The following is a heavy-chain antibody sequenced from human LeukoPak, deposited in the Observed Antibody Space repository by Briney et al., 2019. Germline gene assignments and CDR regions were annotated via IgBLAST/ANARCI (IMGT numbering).Heavy chain of an antibody. CDR2: ISGSGSST. CDR1: GFTFSSYA. J-gene: IGHJ4*02. CDR3: AKNPTSDVDY. V-gene: IGHV3-23*01. Sequence: PGGSLRLSCAASGFTFSSYAMSWVRQAPGKGLEWASAISGSGSSTYSADSVKGRFTISRDNSKNTLYLQMNSLRAEDTAVYYCAKNPTSDVDYWGQGTLVTVSS. D-gene: IGHD2-2*01.